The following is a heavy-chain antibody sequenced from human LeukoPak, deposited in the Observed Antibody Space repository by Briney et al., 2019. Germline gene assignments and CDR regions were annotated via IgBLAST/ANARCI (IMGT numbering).Heavy chain of an antibody. CDR3: TKGLEDSSSSTDAFEI. J-gene: IGHJ3*02. CDR2: ISWLSGSL. Sequence: PGRSLRLSCAASGFNFDDYAMHWVRQAPGKGLEWVSSISWLSGSLDYADSVRGRFTISRDNAKKSLYLQMNSLRLEDTALYYCTKGLEDSSSSTDAFEIWGQGTMVTVSS. D-gene: IGHD6-6*01. CDR1: GFNFDDYA. V-gene: IGHV3-9*01.